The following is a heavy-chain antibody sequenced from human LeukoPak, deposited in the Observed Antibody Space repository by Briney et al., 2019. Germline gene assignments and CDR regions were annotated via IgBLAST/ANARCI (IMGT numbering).Heavy chain of an antibody. D-gene: IGHD5-12*01. J-gene: IGHJ4*02. Sequence: SETLSLTCAVYGGSFSGYYWSWIRQPPGKGLEWIGYIYYSGSTNYNPPLKSRVTISVDTSKNQFSLKLSSVTAADTAVYYCARRLGDYWGQGTLVTVSS. CDR3: ARRLGDY. CDR1: GGSFSGYY. CDR2: IYYSGST. V-gene: IGHV4-59*01.